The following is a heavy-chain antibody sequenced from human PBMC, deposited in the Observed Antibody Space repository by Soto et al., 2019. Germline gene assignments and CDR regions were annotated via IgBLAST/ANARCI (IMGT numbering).Heavy chain of an antibody. CDR2: VSPPFRTS. CDR3: ARVLYYGSGSYSTYGMDV. CDR1: GVSFNNNG. V-gene: IGHV1-69*01. Sequence: QVQLVQSGAEVKKPGSSVKVSCKTSGVSFNNNGIGWVRQAPGHGLEWMGGVSPPFRTSNYARKFQGRISITADASTGTVNMELSSLTSEHTPQYYCARVLYYGSGSYSTYGMDVWGQGTTVTVSS. J-gene: IGHJ6*02. D-gene: IGHD3-10*01.